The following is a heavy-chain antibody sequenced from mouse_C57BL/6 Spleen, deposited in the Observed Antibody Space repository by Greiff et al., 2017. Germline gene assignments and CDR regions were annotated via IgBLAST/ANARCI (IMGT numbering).Heavy chain of an antibody. J-gene: IGHJ1*03. CDR1: GYSFTDYN. CDR2: INPNYGTT. CDR3: ARYGDGYSYWYFDV. V-gene: IGHV1-39*01. Sequence: EVQLQESGPELVKPGASVKISCKASGYSFTDYNMNWVKQSNGKSLEWIGVINPNYGTTSYNQKFKGKSTLTVDQASSTAYMRLSSLTSEDSAFYYCARYGDGYSYWYFDVWGTGTTVTVSS. D-gene: IGHD2-3*01.